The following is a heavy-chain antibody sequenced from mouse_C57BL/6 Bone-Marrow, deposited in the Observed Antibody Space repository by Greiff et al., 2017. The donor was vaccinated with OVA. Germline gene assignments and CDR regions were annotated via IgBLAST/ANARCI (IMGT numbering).Heavy chain of an antibody. J-gene: IGHJ2*01. V-gene: IGHV1-52*01. CDR1: GYTFPSSW. D-gene: IGHD3-2*02. CDR2: IDPSDSET. CDR3: ARIGYWGY. Sequence: QVQLQQPGAELVRPGSSVKLSCKASGYTFPSSWMHWVKQRPIQGLEWIGNIDPSDSETPYNQKFKDKATLTVDKSSSPAYMQLSSLTSEDSAVYYCARIGYWGYWGQGTTLTVSS.